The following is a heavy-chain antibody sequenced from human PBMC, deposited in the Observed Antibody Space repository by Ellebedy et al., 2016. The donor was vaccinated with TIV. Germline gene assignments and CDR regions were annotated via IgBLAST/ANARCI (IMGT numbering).Heavy chain of an antibody. Sequence: SGPTLVKPTETLTPTCTLSGLSVSNNAMRVSWIRQPPGKAPEWLARIDWDDDKFYSKALKTRLTISKDTFRNQVVLTMTAMDPVDTATYYCARIWKDAFDVWGQGTTVTVSS. CDR1: GLSVSNNAMR. J-gene: IGHJ3*01. CDR3: ARIWKDAFDV. D-gene: IGHD1-1*01. CDR2: IDWDDDK. V-gene: IGHV2-70*04.